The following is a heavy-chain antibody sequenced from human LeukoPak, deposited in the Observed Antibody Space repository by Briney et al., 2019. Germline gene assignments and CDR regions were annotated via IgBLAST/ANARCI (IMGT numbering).Heavy chain of an antibody. CDR1: GFTFSSYA. D-gene: IGHD3-22*01. J-gene: IGHJ3*02. Sequence: GGSLRLSXAASGFTFSSYAMSWVRQAPGKGLEWVSAISGSGGSTYYADSVKGRFTISRDNSKNTLYLQMNSLRAEDTAVYYCASTYYYDSSGLNAFDIWGLGTMVTVSS. CDR3: ASTYYYDSSGLNAFDI. CDR2: ISGSGGST. V-gene: IGHV3-23*01.